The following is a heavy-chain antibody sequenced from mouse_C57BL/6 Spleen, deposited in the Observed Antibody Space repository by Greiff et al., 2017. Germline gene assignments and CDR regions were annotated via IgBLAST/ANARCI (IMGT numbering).Heavy chain of an antibody. CDR3: ARENGPYAMDY. CDR1: GFTFSSYA. CDR2: ISDGGSYT. V-gene: IGHV5-4*01. J-gene: IGHJ4*01. Sequence: EVKLVESGGGLVKPGGSLKLSCAASGFTFSSYAKSWVRQTPEKRLEWVATISDGGSYTYYPDNVKGRFTISRDNAKNNLYLQMSHLKSEDTAMYYCARENGPYAMDYWGQGTSVTVSS.